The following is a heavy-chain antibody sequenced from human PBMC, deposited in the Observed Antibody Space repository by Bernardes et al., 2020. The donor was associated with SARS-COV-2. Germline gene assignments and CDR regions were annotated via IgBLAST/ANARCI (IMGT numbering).Heavy chain of an antibody. CDR3: ARLNDFWSGSPEYYYMDV. CDR2: IYYSGST. Sequence: SETLSLTCTVSGGSISSYYWSWIRQPPGKGLEWIGYIYYSGSTNYNPSLKSRVTISVDTSKNQFSLKLSSVTAANTAVYYCARLNDFWSGSPEYYYMDVWGKGTTVTVSS. V-gene: IGHV4-59*08. CDR1: GGSISSYY. J-gene: IGHJ6*03. D-gene: IGHD3-3*01.